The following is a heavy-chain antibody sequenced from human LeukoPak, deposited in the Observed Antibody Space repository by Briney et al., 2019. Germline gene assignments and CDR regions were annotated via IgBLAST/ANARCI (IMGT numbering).Heavy chain of an antibody. CDR2: ISGSGDTT. Sequence: SGGSLRLSCAPSGFPFGSYAMSWVRQAPGKGLEWVSGISGSGDTTYYADSVKGRFTISRDNSKKTLYVQMNSLRAEDTAVYYCAKSYYADRSYFDSWVQGTLVTVSS. D-gene: IGHD3-22*01. V-gene: IGHV3-23*01. CDR1: GFPFGSYA. J-gene: IGHJ4*02. CDR3: AKSYYADRSYFDS.